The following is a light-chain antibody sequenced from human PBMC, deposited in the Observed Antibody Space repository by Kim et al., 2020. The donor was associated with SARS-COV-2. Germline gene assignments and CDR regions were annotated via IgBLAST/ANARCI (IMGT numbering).Light chain of an antibody. CDR3: QEYNSWPPYN. J-gene: IGKJ2*01. CDR1: QSVSNN. Sequence: VSPGERAALSCRASQSVSNNLAWYQPKPGQAPRLLIYGASTRATGVPARFSGSGSGTEFTLTISSLQSEDCAVYYCQEYNSWPPYNFGLGTKLEI. V-gene: IGKV3-15*01. CDR2: GAS.